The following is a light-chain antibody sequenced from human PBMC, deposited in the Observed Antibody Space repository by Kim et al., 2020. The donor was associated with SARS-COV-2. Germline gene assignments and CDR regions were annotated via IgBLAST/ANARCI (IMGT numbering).Light chain of an antibody. Sequence: ASLDCTTTHSVFYTSNTKRHSACDKQRQGHAPQMYIYKGSTRENGVPVRFRGTASGTDFSLTISNLQPEDVSLYYCQQYNSIPRSFCAGTKV. CDR2: KGS. J-gene: IGKJ4*02. CDR3: QQYNSIPRS. V-gene: IGKV4-1*01. CDR1: HSVFYTSNTKRH.